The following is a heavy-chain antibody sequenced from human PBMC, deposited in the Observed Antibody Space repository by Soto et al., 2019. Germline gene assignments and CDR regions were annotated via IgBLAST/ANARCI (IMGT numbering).Heavy chain of an antibody. V-gene: IGHV4-59*01. Sequence: KTSETLSLTCTVSGGSTSSYYWSWIRQPPGKGLEWIGYIYYSGSTNYNPSLKSRVTISVDTSKNQFSLKLSSVTAADTAVYYCARGDWNYAGYYYGMDVWGQGTTVTVSS. CDR1: GGSTSSYY. CDR3: ARGDWNYAGYYYGMDV. D-gene: IGHD1-7*01. CDR2: IYYSGST. J-gene: IGHJ6*02.